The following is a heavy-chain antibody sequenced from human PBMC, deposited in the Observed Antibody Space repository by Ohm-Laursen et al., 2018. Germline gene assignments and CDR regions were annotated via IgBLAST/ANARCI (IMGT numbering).Heavy chain of an antibody. CDR1: GFTVSSNY. V-gene: IGHV3-53*01. CDR3: AKSRVGSTPTVDY. Sequence: LRLSCAAPGFTVSSNYMTWVRQAPGEGLEWVSVIYTGGTTYYADSVKGRFTISRDNSKNMVYLQMNSLRAEDTAIYYCAKSRVGSTPTVDYWGQGTLVTVSS. J-gene: IGHJ4*02. D-gene: IGHD4-17*01. CDR2: IYTGGTT.